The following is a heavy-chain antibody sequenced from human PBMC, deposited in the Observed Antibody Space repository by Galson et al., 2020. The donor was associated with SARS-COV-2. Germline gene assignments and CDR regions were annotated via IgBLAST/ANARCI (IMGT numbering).Heavy chain of an antibody. V-gene: IGHV4-61*02. CDR2: IHTSGST. J-gene: IGHJ4*02. CDR3: ARGPVSGTGI. D-gene: IGHD6-19*01. Sequence: SETLSLTCTVSGVSISSGSYYWSWIRQPAGEELEWIGRIHTSGSTQYNPSLKSRVTIAVDTSKNQFSLKLSSLTAADTATYYCARGPVSGTGIWSRGTLVTVSS. CDR1: GVSISSGSYY.